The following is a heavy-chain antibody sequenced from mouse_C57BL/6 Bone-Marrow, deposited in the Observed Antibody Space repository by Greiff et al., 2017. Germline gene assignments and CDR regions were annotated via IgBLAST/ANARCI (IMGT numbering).Heavy chain of an antibody. V-gene: IGHV5-6*01. Sequence: EVMLVESGGDLVKPGGSLKLSCAASGFTFSSYGMSWVRQTPDKRLEWVATISRGGSYTYYPDSVKGRFTISRDNAKNTLYLQMSSLKSEDTAMYDGARYYYGSSYVGAMDYWGQGTSVTVSS. CDR3: ARYYYGSSYVGAMDY. CDR1: GFTFSSYG. D-gene: IGHD1-1*01. CDR2: ISRGGSYT. J-gene: IGHJ4*01.